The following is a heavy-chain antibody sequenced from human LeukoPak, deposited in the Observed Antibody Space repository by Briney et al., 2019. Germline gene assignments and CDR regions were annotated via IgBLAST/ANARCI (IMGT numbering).Heavy chain of an antibody. CDR2: ISPDGGSA. Sequence: GGSLRLSCAASGFTFSSYWMHWVRQAPGKGLVWVSRISPDGGSAIYADSVNGRFTISRDNAKNTPYLQMNSLRADDTAVYYCARGSVCPRCHFDYWGQGTLLTVSS. CDR3: ARGSVCPRCHFDY. D-gene: IGHD6-19*01. CDR1: GFTFSSYW. J-gene: IGHJ4*02. V-gene: IGHV3-74*01.